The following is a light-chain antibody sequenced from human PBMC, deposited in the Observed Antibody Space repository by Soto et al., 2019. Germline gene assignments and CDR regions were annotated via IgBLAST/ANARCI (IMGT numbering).Light chain of an antibody. V-gene: IGKV1-5*01. CDR1: QSISSW. CDR3: QQYNSYSPIT. CDR2: TAT. J-gene: IGKJ5*01. Sequence: DIQMTQSPSTLSASVGDRVTITCRASQSISSWLAWYQQKPGKAPKLLVYTATSLQSGVPSRFSGSRSGTDFTLTISSLQPDDFATYYCQQYNSYSPITFGQGTRLEIK.